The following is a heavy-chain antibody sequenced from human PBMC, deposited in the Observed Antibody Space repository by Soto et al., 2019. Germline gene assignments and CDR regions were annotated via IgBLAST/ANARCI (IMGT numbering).Heavy chain of an antibody. J-gene: IGHJ4*02. CDR2: ISGSGGRT. D-gene: IGHD2-2*02. CDR1: GFTFSDYA. Sequence: EVQLLESGGGLVQPGGSLRLSCAASGFTFSDYAISWVRQGPGKGLEWVSDISGSGGRTSYADSVKGRFTISRDNSKNTLYRQMNSLRAEDTAVYYCAKDVSYLPDYWGQGTLVTVSS. CDR3: AKDVSYLPDY. V-gene: IGHV3-23*01.